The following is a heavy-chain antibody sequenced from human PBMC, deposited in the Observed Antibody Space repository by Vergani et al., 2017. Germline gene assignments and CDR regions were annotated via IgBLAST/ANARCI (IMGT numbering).Heavy chain of an antibody. CDR1: GGSISSSSYY. J-gene: IGHJ4*02. CDR3: ARGLPTSTNFDY. CDR2: IYYSGST. D-gene: IGHD1-26*01. Sequence: QLQLQESGPGLVKPSETLSLTCTVSGGSISSSSYYWGWIRQPPGKGLEWIGYIYYSGSTNYNPSLKSRVTISVDTSKNQFSLKLSSVTAADTAVYYCARGLPTSTNFDYWGQGTLVTVSS. V-gene: IGHV4-61*05.